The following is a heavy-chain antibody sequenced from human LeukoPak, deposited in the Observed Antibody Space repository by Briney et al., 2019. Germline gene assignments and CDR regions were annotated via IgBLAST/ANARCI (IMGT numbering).Heavy chain of an antibody. Sequence: ASVKVSCKASGYTFTGYYMHWVRQAPGQGLEWMGWINPNSGGTNHAQKFQGRVTMTRDTSISTAYMELSRLRSDDTAVYYCARAQWELLDFDYWGQGTLVTVSS. D-gene: IGHD1-26*01. CDR3: ARAQWELLDFDY. CDR1: GYTFTGYY. CDR2: INPNSGGT. V-gene: IGHV1-2*02. J-gene: IGHJ4*02.